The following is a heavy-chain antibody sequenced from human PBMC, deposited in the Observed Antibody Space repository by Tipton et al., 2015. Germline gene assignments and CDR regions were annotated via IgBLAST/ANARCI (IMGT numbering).Heavy chain of an antibody. CDR3: ARDLEHGMDV. V-gene: IGHV4-38-2*02. Sequence: TLSLTCDVSGYSISSGYYWGWIRQPPGKGLEWIGSIFHRGDTNYNPSLKSRVTISLDTSKNHFSLKLNSVTAADTAVYYCARDLEHGMDVWGQGTTVTVSS. CDR2: IFHRGDT. D-gene: IGHD5-24*01. J-gene: IGHJ6*02. CDR1: GYSISSGYY.